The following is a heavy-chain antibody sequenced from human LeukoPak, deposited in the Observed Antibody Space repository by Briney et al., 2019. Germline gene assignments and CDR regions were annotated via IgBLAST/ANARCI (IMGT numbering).Heavy chain of an antibody. Sequence: SETLSLTCTVSGGSTSSYYWSWIRQPPGKGLEWIGYIYYSGSTNYNPSLKSRVTISVDTSKNQFSLKLSSVTAADTAVYYCARVGKLQYYMDVWGKGTTVTVSS. J-gene: IGHJ6*03. CDR1: GGSTSSYY. CDR2: IYYSGST. CDR3: ARVGKLQYYMDV. V-gene: IGHV4-59*01. D-gene: IGHD4-11*01.